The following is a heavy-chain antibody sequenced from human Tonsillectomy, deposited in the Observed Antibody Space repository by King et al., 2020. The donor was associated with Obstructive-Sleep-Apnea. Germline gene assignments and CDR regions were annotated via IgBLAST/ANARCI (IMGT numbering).Heavy chain of an antibody. V-gene: IGHV4-31*03. Sequence: VQLQESGPGLVKPSQTLSLTCTVSGGSISSGGYYWSWIRQHPGKGLEWIGYIYYSGRTYYNPSLKSRVTISLDTSKNQFSLKLSSVTAADTAVYYCARGNRGGDEAFDIWGQGTMVTVSS. CDR1: GGSISSGGYY. CDR3: ARGNRGGDEAFDI. CDR2: IYYSGRT. J-gene: IGHJ3*02. D-gene: IGHD2-21*01.